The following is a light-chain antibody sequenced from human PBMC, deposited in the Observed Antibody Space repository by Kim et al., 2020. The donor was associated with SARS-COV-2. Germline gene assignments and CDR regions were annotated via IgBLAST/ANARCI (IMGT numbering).Light chain of an antibody. V-gene: IGLV2-14*01. CDR2: EVT. Sequence: QSITISCTGTSSYVDDYKYVSWYQQHPGKAPKLMIYEVTKRPSGVSYRFSGSKSGNTASLTISGLQAEDEADYYCSSYTSSSGLMVFGGGTKL. CDR3: SSYTSSSGLMV. J-gene: IGLJ3*02. CDR1: SSYVDDYKY.